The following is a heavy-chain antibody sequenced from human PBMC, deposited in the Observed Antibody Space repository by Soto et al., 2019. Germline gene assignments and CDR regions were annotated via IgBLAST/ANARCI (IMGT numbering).Heavy chain of an antibody. CDR3: SRELTIPSSAAGS. CDR1: GYTFTSYG. CDR2: ISAYNGNT. V-gene: IGHV1-18*01. D-gene: IGHD3-3*01. J-gene: IGHJ5*02. Sequence: ASVKVSCKASGYTFTSYGISWVRQAPGQGLEWMGWISAYNGNTNYAQKLQGRVTMTTDTSTSTAYMELRSLRSDDTAVYFCSRELTIPSSAAGSWRQGPLVTVSS.